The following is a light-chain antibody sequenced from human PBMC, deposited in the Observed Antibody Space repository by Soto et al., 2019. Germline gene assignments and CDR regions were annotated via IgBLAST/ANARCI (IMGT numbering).Light chain of an antibody. J-gene: IGKJ5*01. CDR1: QTISSW. CDR3: QQYASLPIT. V-gene: IGKV1-5*01. CDR2: DAS. Sequence: DIQMTQSPSTLSGSVGDRVTITCRASQTISSWLAWYQQKPGKAPKLLIYDASNLDTGVPSRFTGSGSGTDFTFTITSLQSDDVATYYCQQYASLPITFGQGTRLEI.